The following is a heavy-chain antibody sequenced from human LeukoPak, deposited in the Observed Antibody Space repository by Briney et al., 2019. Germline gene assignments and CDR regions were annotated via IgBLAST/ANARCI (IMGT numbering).Heavy chain of an antibody. J-gene: IGHJ6*03. CDR1: GGSISSSSYY. CDR3: ARSYDSSGYIYYYYYMDV. D-gene: IGHD3-22*01. V-gene: IGHV4-39*01. CDR2: IYYSGST. Sequence: SETLSLTCTVSGGSISSSSYYWGWIRQPPGKGLEWIGNIYYSGSTYYNPSLKSRVTISVDTSKNQFSLKLSSVTAADTAVYYCARSYDSSGYIYYYYYMDVWGKGTTVTVSS.